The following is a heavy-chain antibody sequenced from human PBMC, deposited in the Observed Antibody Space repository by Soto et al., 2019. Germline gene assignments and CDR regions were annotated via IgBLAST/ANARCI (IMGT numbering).Heavy chain of an antibody. CDR1: GYSITSGYY. V-gene: IGHV4-38-2*01. CDR3: ARGPGSTAFDP. CDR2: IYHSGST. Sequence: PSETLSLTCAVSGYSITSGYYWGWIRQPPGKGLEWIASIYHSGSTFYNPSLKSRVTISVDTSKNQFSLKLTSVIAADTAMYYCARGPGSTAFDPWGQGTLVTVS. D-gene: IGHD5-18*01. J-gene: IGHJ5*02.